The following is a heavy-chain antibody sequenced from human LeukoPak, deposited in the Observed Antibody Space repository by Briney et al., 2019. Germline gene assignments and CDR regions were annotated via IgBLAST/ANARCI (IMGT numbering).Heavy chain of an antibody. V-gene: IGHV1-2*02. CDR3: ARGDCSSTSCYEVASLGSVWFDP. Sequence: ASVKVSCKASGYTFTGYYMHWVRQAPGQGLKWMGWINPNSGGTNYAQKFQGRVTMTRDTSISTAYMELSRLRSDDTAVYYCARGDCSSTSCYEVASLGSVWFDPWGQGTLVTVSS. J-gene: IGHJ5*02. D-gene: IGHD2-2*01. CDR1: GYTFTGYY. CDR2: INPNSGGT.